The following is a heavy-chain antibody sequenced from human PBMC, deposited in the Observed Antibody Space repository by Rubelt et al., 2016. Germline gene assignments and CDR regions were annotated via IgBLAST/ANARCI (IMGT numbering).Heavy chain of an antibody. CDR2: IDSDGSST. CDR1: GFSFSSYD. V-gene: IGHV3-74*02. CDR3: TRAGTTGGTGYYMDV. Sequence: EVHLLESGGGLVQPGGSLRLSCAASGFSFSSYDMSWVRQAPGRGLEWVSRIDSDGSSTSYADSVKGRFSVSRDNAKDTQYLQMSLLGAEDTSVYYCTRAGTTGGTGYYMDVWGTGTMVTVSS. J-gene: IGHJ6*03. D-gene: IGHD1-1*01.